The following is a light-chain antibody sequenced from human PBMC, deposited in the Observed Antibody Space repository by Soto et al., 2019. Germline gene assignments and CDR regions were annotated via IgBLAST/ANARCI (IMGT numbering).Light chain of an antibody. J-gene: IGKJ4*01. V-gene: IGKV3-11*01. CDR2: AAS. CDR3: QQGAAA. Sequence: EIVLTQSPATLSLSPGDRATLSCRASQSVSSYLAWYQQKPGQAPRLLIYAASSLQSGVPSRFSGSGSGTDFTLTISSLQPEDFATYYCQQGAAAFGGGTKVEIK. CDR1: QSVSSY.